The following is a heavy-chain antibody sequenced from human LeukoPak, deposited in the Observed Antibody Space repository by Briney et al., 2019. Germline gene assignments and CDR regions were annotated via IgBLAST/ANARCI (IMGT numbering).Heavy chain of an antibody. J-gene: IGHJ1*01. V-gene: IGHV3-21*01. D-gene: IGHD3-10*01. CDR2: ISSGSSYK. CDR1: GFTFNNYG. CDR3: ARTYGSGSYSGFAF. Sequence: GGSLRLSCAASGFTFNNYGTNWVRQAPGKGLEWVSSISSGSSYKYYADSAKGRFTISRDNAKNSVYLQMNSLRAEDTAVYYCARTYGSGSYSGFAFWGLGTLVTVSS.